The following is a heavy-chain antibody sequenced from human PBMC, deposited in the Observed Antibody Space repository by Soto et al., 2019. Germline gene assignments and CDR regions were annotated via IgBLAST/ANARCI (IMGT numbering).Heavy chain of an antibody. CDR2: IKQDGSEK. V-gene: IGHV3-7*01. CDR1: GFTFSSYW. CDR3: ARQPSLYGETFYWYFDL. J-gene: IGHJ2*01. D-gene: IGHD4-17*01. Sequence: EVQLVESGGGLVQPGGSLRLSCAASGFTFSSYWMSWVRQAPGKGLEWVANIKQDGSEKYYVDSVKGRFTISRDNAKNSLYLQMNSLRAEDTAVYYCARQPSLYGETFYWYFDLWGRGTLVTVSS.